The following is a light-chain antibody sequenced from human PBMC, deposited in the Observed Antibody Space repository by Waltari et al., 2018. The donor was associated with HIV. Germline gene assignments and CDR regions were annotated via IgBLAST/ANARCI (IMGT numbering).Light chain of an antibody. V-gene: IGKV1-5*03. J-gene: IGKJ1*01. CDR2: KAS. CDR3: QQYNDYPPT. CDR1: QSISSW. Sequence: DIQLTHSPSALSAFVGDRVPITCRASQSISSWLAWYQQKPGEAPKLLIYKASSLESGVPSGFSGSGSGTEFTLTISSLQPDDLATYYCQQYNDYPPTFGQGTKVEIK.